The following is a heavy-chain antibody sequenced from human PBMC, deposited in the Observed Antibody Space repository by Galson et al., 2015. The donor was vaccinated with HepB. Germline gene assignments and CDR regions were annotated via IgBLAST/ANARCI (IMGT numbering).Heavy chain of an antibody. CDR3: ARVTSSGLAGADWFDP. J-gene: IGHJ5*02. CDR1: TFIFSTYS. D-gene: IGHD3-22*01. Sequence: SLRLSCAASTFIFSTYSMNWVRQAPGKGLEWVSYISSSGSTIYYADSVKGRFTISRDNAKNSLYLQMNSLRAEDTAVYYCARVTSSGLAGADWFDPWGQGTLVTVSS. V-gene: IGHV3-48*04. CDR2: ISSSGSTI.